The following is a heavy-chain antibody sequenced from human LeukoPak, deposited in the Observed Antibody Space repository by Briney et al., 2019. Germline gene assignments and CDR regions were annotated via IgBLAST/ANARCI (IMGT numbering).Heavy chain of an antibody. J-gene: IGHJ4*02. V-gene: IGHV1-18*01. D-gene: IGHD4-17*01. CDR3: ARTSSGVDDYGDYLLNF. CDR1: GYTFTSYG. Sequence: ASVRVSCTASGYTFTSYGISWVRQAPGQGLGWMGWISAYSGNTMYAQKLQGRATMTTDTSTSTAYMELRSLRSDDTAVYYCARTSSGVDDYGDYLLNFWGQGTLVTVSS. CDR2: ISAYSGNT.